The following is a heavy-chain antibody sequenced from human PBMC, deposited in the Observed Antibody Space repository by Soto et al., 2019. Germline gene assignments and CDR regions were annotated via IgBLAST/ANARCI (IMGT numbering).Heavy chain of an antibody. V-gene: IGHV4-30-2*06. Sequence: PSETLSLTCAVSGGSITTYGYSWSWIRHSPGKGLEWIGYIFHSGSTYYNPSLKSRVTISVDTSKNQFSLKLSSVTAADTAVYYCARLAYYYDSSGYLLGFDPWGQGTLVTVSS. CDR2: IFHSGST. D-gene: IGHD3-22*01. CDR1: GGSITTYGYS. CDR3: ARLAYYYDSSGYLLGFDP. J-gene: IGHJ5*02.